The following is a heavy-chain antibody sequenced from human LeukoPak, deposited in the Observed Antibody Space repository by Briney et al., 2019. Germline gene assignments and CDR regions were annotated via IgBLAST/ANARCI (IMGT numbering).Heavy chain of an antibody. D-gene: IGHD3-10*01. CDR2: IYYSGST. J-gene: IGHJ6*02. Sequence: SETLSLTCTVSGGSISSSSYYWGWTRQPPGQGLEWIGSIYYSGSTYYNPSLKSRVTISVDTSKNQFSLKLSSVTAADTAVYYCARDTGYYYYYYGMDVWGQGTTVTVSS. CDR1: GGSISSSSYY. V-gene: IGHV4-39*02. CDR3: ARDTGYYYYYYGMDV.